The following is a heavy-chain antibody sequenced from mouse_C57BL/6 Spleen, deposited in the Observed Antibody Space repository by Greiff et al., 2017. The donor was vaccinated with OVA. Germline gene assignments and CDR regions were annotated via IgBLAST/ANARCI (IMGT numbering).Heavy chain of an antibody. CDR3: ARPTAQATLGDY. D-gene: IGHD3-2*02. CDR1: GYTFTSYW. J-gene: IGHJ4*01. CDR2: IYPGSGST. V-gene: IGHV1-55*01. Sequence: VQLQQPGAELVKPGASVKMSCTASGYTFTSYWITWVQQRPGQGLEWIGDIYPGSGSTNYNEKFKSKATLTVDTSSSTAYMQLSSLTSEDSAVYYCARPTAQATLGDYWGQGTSVTVSS.